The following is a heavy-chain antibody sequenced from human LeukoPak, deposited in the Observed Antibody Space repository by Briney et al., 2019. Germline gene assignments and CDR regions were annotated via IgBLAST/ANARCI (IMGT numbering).Heavy chain of an antibody. D-gene: IGHD3-10*01. CDR3: ARVHITMVRGAAYPPWFDP. CDR2: IYYSGST. Sequence: SETLFLTCTVSGGSISSYYWSWIRQPPGKGLEWIGYIYYSGSTNYNPSLKSRVNISVDTSKNQFSLKLSSVTAADTAVYYCARVHITMVRGAAYPPWFDPWGQGTLVTVSS. V-gene: IGHV4-59*01. CDR1: GGSISSYY. J-gene: IGHJ5*02.